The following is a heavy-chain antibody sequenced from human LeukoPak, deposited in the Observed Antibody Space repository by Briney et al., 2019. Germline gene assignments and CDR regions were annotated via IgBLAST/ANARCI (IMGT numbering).Heavy chain of an antibody. J-gene: IGHJ1*01. CDR3: ARAGYFDWLSSLVH. CDR1: GFTFSDYY. CDR2: ISSSGSTI. V-gene: IGHV3-11*04. D-gene: IGHD3-9*01. Sequence: GGSLRLSCAASGFTFSDYYMGWIRQAPGKGLEWVSYISSSGSTIYYADSVKGRFTISRDNAKNSLYLQMNSLRAEDTAVYYCARAGYFDWLSSLVHWGQGTLVTVSS.